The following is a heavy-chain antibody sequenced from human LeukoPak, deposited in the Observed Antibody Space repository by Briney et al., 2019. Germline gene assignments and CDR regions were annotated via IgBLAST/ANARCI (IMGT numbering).Heavy chain of an antibody. CDR3: ARVVGLWPDY. CDR2: INPNSGGT. J-gene: IGHJ4*02. Sequence: ASVKVSCKASGYTFTGYHMHWVRQAPGQGLEWMGRINPNSGGTNYAQKFQGRVTMTRDTSISTAYMELSRLRSEDAAVYYCARVVGLWPDYWGQGTLVTVSS. CDR1: GYTFTGYH. D-gene: IGHD5-18*01. V-gene: IGHV1-2*06.